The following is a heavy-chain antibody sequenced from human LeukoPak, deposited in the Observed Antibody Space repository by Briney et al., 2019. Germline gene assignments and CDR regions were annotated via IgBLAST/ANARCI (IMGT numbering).Heavy chain of an antibody. CDR1: GFTFSSYG. CDR3: AKTEGIAAAGTIDY. Sequence: PGGSLRLSCAASGFTFSSYGMHWVRQAPGKGLEWVAFIRYDGSNKYYADSGKGRFTISRDNSKNTLYLQMNSLRAEDTAVYYCAKTEGIAAAGTIDYWGQGTLVTVSS. CDR2: IRYDGSNK. D-gene: IGHD6-13*01. J-gene: IGHJ4*02. V-gene: IGHV3-30*02.